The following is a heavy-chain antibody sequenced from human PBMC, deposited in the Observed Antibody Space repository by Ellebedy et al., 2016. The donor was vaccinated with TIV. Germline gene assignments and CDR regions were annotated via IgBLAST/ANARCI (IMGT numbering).Heavy chain of an antibody. D-gene: IGHD5-24*01. CDR1: GLTIRNYV. CDR2: VTGRGGTI. J-gene: IGHJ4*02. CDR3: ARDARIFFDGAGSHGALEN. Sequence: GESLKISCVASGLTIRNYVMNWVRQAPGRGLEWVSGVTGRGGTIYTDSVKGRFTISRDDSGSTLYLQMDRLRAEDTAVYYCARDARIFFDGAGSHGALENWGQGTLVTVSS. V-gene: IGHV3-23*01.